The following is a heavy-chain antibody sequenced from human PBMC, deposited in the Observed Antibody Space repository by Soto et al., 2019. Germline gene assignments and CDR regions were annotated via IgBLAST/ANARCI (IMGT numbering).Heavy chain of an antibody. D-gene: IGHD5-18*01. Sequence: GGSLRLSCAASGFTFSSYAMHWVRQALGKGLEWVAVISYDGSNKYYADSVKGRFTISRDNSKNTLYLQMNSLRAEDTAVYYCAREGSLGYSYGHFDYWGQGTLVTVSS. J-gene: IGHJ4*02. CDR1: GFTFSSYA. CDR3: AREGSLGYSYGHFDY. V-gene: IGHV3-30-3*01. CDR2: ISYDGSNK.